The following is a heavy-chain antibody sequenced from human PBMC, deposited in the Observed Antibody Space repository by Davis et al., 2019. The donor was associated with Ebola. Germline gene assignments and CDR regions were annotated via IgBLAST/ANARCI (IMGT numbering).Heavy chain of an antibody. CDR2: ISWNSDSV. D-gene: IGHD4/OR15-4a*01. J-gene: IGHJ4*02. V-gene: IGHV3-9*01. Sequence: GGSLRLSCVGSGFTFDDYAMHWVRQVPGKGLEWVSSISWNSDSVGYVDSVKGRFTISRDNAKNSLYLQMNSLRAEDTAVYYCARGAKDYWGQGTLVTVSS. CDR3: ARGAKDY. CDR1: GFTFDDYA.